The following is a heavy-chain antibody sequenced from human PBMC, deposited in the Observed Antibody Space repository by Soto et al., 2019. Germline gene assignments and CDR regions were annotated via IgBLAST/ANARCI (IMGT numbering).Heavy chain of an antibody. J-gene: IGHJ4*02. CDR1: GFTFDDYG. CDR2: GNWNGGST. V-gene: IGHV3-20*04. Sequence: EVQLVESGGGVLRPGGSLRLSCAASGFTFDDYGMRWARQAPGKGLEWVSGGNWNGGSTGYADSVKGRFTISRDNAKNSLYLQMNSLRAEDTAFYYCVRGASLNFDYWGQGTLVTVSS. CDR3: VRGASLNFDY. D-gene: IGHD1-26*01.